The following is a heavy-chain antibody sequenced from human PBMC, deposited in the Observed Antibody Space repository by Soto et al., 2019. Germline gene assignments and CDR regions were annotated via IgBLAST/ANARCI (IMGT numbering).Heavy chain of an antibody. Sequence: NXSGTLSISCTASGGSVSSGGDYWSWIRQPPGKGLEWIGEINHSGSTNYNPSLKSRVTMSVDTSKNQFSLKLSSVTAADTAVYYCARVPWVDTMMLDYWGQGTLVTVSS. J-gene: IGHJ4*02. D-gene: IGHD3-22*01. CDR1: GGSVSSGGDY. V-gene: IGHV4-61*08. CDR2: INHSGST. CDR3: ARVPWVDTMMLDY.